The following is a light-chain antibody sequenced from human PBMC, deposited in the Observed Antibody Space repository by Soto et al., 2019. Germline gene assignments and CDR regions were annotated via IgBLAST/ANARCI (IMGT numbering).Light chain of an antibody. CDR1: QNIRFW. CDR2: GAS. J-gene: IGKJ4*01. V-gene: IGKV1-12*01. CDR3: QQSHSFPLT. Sequence: DIQMTQSPPSLSASIGDRVTITCRASQNIRFWLAWYQQKPGKAPKSLIRGASSLQPGVPSRFSGSGSGTDFTLTITSLQPEDFATYYCQQSHSFPLTFGGGTKVDIK.